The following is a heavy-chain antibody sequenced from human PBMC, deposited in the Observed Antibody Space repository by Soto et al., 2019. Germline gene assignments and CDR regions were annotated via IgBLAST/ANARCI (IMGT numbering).Heavy chain of an antibody. J-gene: IGHJ5*02. CDR1: EVSIGGRFQY. V-gene: IGHV4-39*01. CDR3: AIYQRGYSGGSQFDP. D-gene: IGHD5-12*01. Sequence: QVQLQESGPGLVRPSETLSLTCTVSEVSIGGRFQYLGCIRQPPGKGLEWIGNIDLVGTKYYNPSLKSRLTLSLDTSKKLLSLELTSVTATDTAVYYCAIYQRGYSGGSQFDPWGQGTLVTVSS. CDR2: IDLVGTK.